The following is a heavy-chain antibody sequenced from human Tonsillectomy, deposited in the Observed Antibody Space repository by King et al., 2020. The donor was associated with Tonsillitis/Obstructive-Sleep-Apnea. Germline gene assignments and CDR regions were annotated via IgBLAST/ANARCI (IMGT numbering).Heavy chain of an antibody. CDR1: GDSISSNNW. Sequence: VQLQESGPGLVKPSGTLSLTCAVSGDSISSNNWWSWVRQPPGKGLEWLGEIYHSGSTTYSPSLKGRLTMSVDKSKNQFSLKLNSVTAADTAMYYCARHRRDYGFDYWGQGTLVPVSS. CDR3: ARHRRDYGFDY. V-gene: IGHV4-4*02. D-gene: IGHD4-17*01. J-gene: IGHJ4*02. CDR2: IYHSGST.